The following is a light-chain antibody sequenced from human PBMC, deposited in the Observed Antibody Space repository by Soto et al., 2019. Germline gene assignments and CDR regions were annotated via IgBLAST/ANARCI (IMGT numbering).Light chain of an antibody. CDR1: QSVPSNY. V-gene: IGKV3-20*01. CDR3: QQYGSSPT. J-gene: IGKJ2*01. CDR2: SAS. Sequence: EIVLTQSPGTLSLSPGERATLSCRASQSVPSNYLAWYQQKPGQAPRLLMYSASSRATGIPDRFSGSGSGTDFTLTISRLEPEDSAVHYCQQYGSSPTFGQGTRLEIK.